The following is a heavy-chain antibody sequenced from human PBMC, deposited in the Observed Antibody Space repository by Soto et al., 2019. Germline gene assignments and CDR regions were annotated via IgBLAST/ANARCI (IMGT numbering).Heavy chain of an antibody. CDR3: TRAPKYDSSGYPPGY. CDR1: GFTFGDYA. D-gene: IGHD3-22*01. Sequence: PGGSLRLSCTTSGFTFGDYAMSWFRQAPGQGLEWLGFIRSTVYGGTTEYAASAKGRISISRDDSGSIAYLQMNSLKTEDTAVYYCTRAPKYDSSGYPPGYWGQGTLVTVSS. J-gene: IGHJ4*02. CDR2: IRSTVYGGTT. V-gene: IGHV3-49*03.